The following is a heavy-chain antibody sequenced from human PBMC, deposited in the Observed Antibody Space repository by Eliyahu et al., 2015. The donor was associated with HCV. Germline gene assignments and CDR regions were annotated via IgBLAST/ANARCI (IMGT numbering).Heavy chain of an antibody. CDR1: GXSIXTYY. CDR2: IHYSGST. Sequence: QVQLQESGPGLVKPSETLSLTCTVSGXSIXTYYWXWIRQSPVKGLEWIGFIHYSGSTNYSPSLKSRVAISVDTSKNQFSLKLTSVTAADTAVYYCARGTVYYGSGSYYAFDIWGQGTMVTVSS. CDR3: ARGTVYYGSGSYYAFDI. J-gene: IGHJ3*02. D-gene: IGHD3-10*01. V-gene: IGHV4-59*01.